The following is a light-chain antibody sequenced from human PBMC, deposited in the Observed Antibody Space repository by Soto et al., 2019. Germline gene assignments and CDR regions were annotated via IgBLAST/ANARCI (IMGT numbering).Light chain of an antibody. V-gene: IGKV1-39*01. CDR3: QQSYSTLFT. J-gene: IGKJ3*01. Sequence: DIQMTQSPSSLSASVGDRVTITCRARQSISSYLNWYQQKPGKAPKLLIYAASSLQSGVPSRFSGSGSGTDFTLTISSLQPEDCATYYCQQSYSTLFTFGPGTKVDIK. CDR1: QSISSY. CDR2: AAS.